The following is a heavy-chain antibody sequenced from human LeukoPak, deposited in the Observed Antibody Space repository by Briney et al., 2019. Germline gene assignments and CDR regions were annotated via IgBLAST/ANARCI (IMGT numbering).Heavy chain of an antibody. CDR1: GGSISSSSYY. D-gene: IGHD2-2*01. V-gene: IGHV4-61*05. CDR2: IYYSGST. Sequence: SETLSLTCTVSGGSISSSSYYWGWIRQPPGKGLEWIGYIYYSGSTNYNPSLKSRVTISVDTSKNQFSLKLSSVTAADTAVYYCARGLSSTSSWGQGTLVTVSS. CDR3: ARGLSSTSS. J-gene: IGHJ4*02.